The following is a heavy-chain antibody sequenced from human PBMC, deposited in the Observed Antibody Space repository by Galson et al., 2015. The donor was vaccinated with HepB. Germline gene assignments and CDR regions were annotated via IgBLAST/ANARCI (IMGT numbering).Heavy chain of an antibody. Sequence: SVKVSCKASGGTFSSYAISWVRQAPGQGLEWMGGIIPIFGTANYAQKFQGRVTITADESTSTAYMELSSLRSEDTAVYYCARTSDCSSTSCYHHDAFDIWGQGTMVTVSS. D-gene: IGHD2-2*01. CDR1: GGTFSSYA. CDR2: IIPIFGTA. J-gene: IGHJ3*02. V-gene: IGHV1-69*13. CDR3: ARTSDCSSTSCYHHDAFDI.